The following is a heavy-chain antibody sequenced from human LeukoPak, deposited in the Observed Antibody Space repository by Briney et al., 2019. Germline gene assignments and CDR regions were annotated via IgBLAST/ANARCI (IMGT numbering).Heavy chain of an antibody. CDR1: GGSFSGSY. V-gene: IGHV4-59*01. CDR3: ARVRYCSTNRCYDREFDN. J-gene: IGHJ4*02. D-gene: IGHD2-2*01. CDR2: IYYSGNT. Sequence: PSETLSLTCAVHGGSFSGSYWNWIRQPPGKGLEWIGYIYYSGNTNYNPSLKSRVTISVDTSKNQFSLKLNSVTAADTAVYYCARVRYCSTNRCYDREFDNWGQGTLVTVSS.